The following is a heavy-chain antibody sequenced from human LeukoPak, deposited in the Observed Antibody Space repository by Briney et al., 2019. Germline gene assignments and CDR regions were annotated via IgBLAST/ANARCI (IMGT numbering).Heavy chain of an antibody. CDR3: AKGYRYGYGY. J-gene: IGHJ4*02. CDR2: ISSRSTHI. D-gene: IGHD5-18*01. V-gene: IGHV3-21*01. CDR1: GFTFSING. Sequence: GGSLRLSCAASGFTFSINGVKWVRQAPGKGLEWVSFISSRSTHIYYADSVKGRFTISRDNAKNTLYLQMKSLRAEDTAVYYCAKGYRYGYGYWGQGNLVTVSS.